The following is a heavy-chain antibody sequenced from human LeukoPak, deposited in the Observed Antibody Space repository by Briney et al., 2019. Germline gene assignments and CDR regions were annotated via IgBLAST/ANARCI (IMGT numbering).Heavy chain of an antibody. D-gene: IGHD2-15*01. Sequence: SETLSLTCTVSGVSISSYYWSWIRQPPGKGLEWIGYIYYSGSTNYNPSLKSRVTISVDTYKNQFSLKLSSVTAADTAVYYCARSCSGGSCSSYFGYWGQGTLVTVSS. J-gene: IGHJ4*02. CDR1: GVSISSYY. CDR2: IYYSGST. CDR3: ARSCSGGSCSSYFGY. V-gene: IGHV4-59*08.